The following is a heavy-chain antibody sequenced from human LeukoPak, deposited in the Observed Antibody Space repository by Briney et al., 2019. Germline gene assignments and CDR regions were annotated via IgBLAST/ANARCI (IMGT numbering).Heavy chain of an antibody. Sequence: GASVKVSCKAAGYTFTDYYMHWVRQAPGEGLEWMGIINPRGGSPSYAQKFQGRVTMTKDTSTSTVYMELSSLRSEDTAVYYCARVSVGATYFRAFDIWGQGTMVTVSS. J-gene: IGHJ3*02. V-gene: IGHV1-46*01. CDR3: ARVSVGATYFRAFDI. CDR1: GYTFTDYY. CDR2: INPRGGSP. D-gene: IGHD1-26*01.